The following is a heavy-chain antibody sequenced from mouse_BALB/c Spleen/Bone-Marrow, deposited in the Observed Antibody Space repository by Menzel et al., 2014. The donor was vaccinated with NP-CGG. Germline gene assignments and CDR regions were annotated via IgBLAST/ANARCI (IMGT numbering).Heavy chain of an antibody. Sequence: QVQLQQSGAELAKPGASVKMSCKASGYTFTSYWMHWVKQRPGQGLEWIGNINPGTGYTECKQKFKDKATLTADKSSSTAYMQLSSLTSEDSAVYYGASGNPFAYWGQGTLFTVSA. J-gene: IGHJ3*01. CDR1: GYTFTSYW. CDR2: INPGTGYT. D-gene: IGHD2-1*01. V-gene: IGHV1-7*01. CDR3: ASGNPFAY.